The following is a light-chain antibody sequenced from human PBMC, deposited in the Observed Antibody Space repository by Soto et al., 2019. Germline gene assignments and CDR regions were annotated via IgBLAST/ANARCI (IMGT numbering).Light chain of an antibody. J-gene: IGKJ5*01. V-gene: IGKV3-15*01. Sequence: EIVLTQSPGTLSLSPGERATLSCRASQSVSSNLAWYQQKPGQAPRLLFYGASTRATGVPARFSGSGSGTEFTLTISSLQSEDFAIYYCQQYNDWPITFGQGTRLEI. CDR3: QQYNDWPIT. CDR1: QSVSSN. CDR2: GAS.